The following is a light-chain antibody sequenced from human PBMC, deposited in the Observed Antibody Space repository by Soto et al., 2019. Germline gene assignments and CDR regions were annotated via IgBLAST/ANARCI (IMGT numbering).Light chain of an antibody. V-gene: IGKV3-15*01. CDR3: QQYQTCPPLT. J-gene: IGKJ4*01. CDR2: GAS. Sequence: EIVMTQSPASLSVSPGERATLSCRASRSVSSNLAWYQHKPGQAPRLLIYGASNRATAIPARFSGSGSGTEFTLTISSLQSEDFAVYYCQQYQTCPPLTFGGGTKVEIK. CDR1: RSVSSN.